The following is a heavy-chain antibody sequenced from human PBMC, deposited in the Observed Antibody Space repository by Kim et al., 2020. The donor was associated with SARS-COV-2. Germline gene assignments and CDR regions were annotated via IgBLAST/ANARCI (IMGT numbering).Heavy chain of an antibody. D-gene: IGHD4-17*01. Sequence: GGSLRLSCAASGFTFSSYAMSWVRQAPGKGLEWVSAISGSGGSTYYADSVKGRFTISRDNSKNTLYLQMNSLRAEDTAVYYCANGAVIPRTKWGTTVTTGYFDYWGQGTLVTVSS. CDR2: ISGSGGST. V-gene: IGHV3-23*01. CDR3: ANGAVIPRTKWGTTVTTGYFDY. CDR1: GFTFSSYA. J-gene: IGHJ4*02.